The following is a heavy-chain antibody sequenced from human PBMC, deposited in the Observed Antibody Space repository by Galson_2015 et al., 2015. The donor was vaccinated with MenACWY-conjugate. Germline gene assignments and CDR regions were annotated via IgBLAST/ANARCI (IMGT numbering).Heavy chain of an antibody. J-gene: IGHJ4*02. D-gene: IGHD2-21*01. CDR3: AKVAGYCGDDTCYSDY. V-gene: IGHV3-23*01. CDR1: GFTFSSFA. CDR2: LSDSGGHT. Sequence: SLRLSCAASGFTFSSFATSWVRQAPGKGLEWVSALSDSGGHTPHADSRKGRVPNSPDNPPRTRCLQMNSLRAEDTAVYYCAKVAGYCGDDTCYSDYWGQGTLVTVSS.